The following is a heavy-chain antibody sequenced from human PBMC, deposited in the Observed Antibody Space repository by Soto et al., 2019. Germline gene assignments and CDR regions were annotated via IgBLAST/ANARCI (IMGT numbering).Heavy chain of an antibody. D-gene: IGHD6-19*01. Sequence: QVQLVESGGGVVQPGRSLRLSCAASGFTFSSYGMHWVRQAPGKGLEWVAVIWYDGSNKYYADSVKGRFTISRDNSKNTLYLQMNSLRAEDTAVYYCARDPRNSSGWYVFGYWGQGTLVTVSS. V-gene: IGHV3-30*19. CDR1: GFTFSSYG. CDR2: IWYDGSNK. CDR3: ARDPRNSSGWYVFGY. J-gene: IGHJ4*02.